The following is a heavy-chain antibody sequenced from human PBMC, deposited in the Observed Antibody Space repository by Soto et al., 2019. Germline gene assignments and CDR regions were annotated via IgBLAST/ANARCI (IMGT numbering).Heavy chain of an antibody. CDR3: ASRSSGWYFDY. J-gene: IGHJ4*02. CDR1: GFTFSSYA. Sequence: PGGSLRLSCAASGFTFSSYAMSWVRQAPGKGLEWVSVISGSGGSTHYADSVKGRSTISRDNSKNTLYLQMNSLRAEDTAVYYCASRSSGWYFDYWGQGTLVTVSS. CDR2: ISGSGGST. V-gene: IGHV3-23*01. D-gene: IGHD6-19*01.